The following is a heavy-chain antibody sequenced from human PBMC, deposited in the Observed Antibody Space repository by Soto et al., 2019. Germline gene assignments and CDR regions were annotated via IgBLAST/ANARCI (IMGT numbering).Heavy chain of an antibody. V-gene: IGHV4-59*01. CDR3: ARGYYDILVFDY. Sequence: SETLSLTCTVSGGSISSYYWSWIRQPPGKGLEWIGYIYYSGSTNYNPSLKSRVTISVDTSKNQFSLKLSSVTAADTAVYYCARGYYDILVFDYWRQGTLVTVSP. CDR2: IYYSGST. D-gene: IGHD3-9*01. J-gene: IGHJ4*02. CDR1: GGSISSYY.